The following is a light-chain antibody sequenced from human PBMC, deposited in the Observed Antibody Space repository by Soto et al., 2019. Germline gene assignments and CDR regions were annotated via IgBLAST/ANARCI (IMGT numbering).Light chain of an antibody. V-gene: IGLV3-25*03. CDR2: KDS. J-gene: IGLJ2*01. Sequence: SSELTQPPSVSMSPGQTARITCSGDALPNQYAYWYQQKPGQAPVLVIFKDSERPSGIPERISGSSSGTTVTLTISGVQAEDEADYYCQSADSSGTYVVFGGGTKLTVL. CDR3: QSADSSGTYVV. CDR1: ALPNQY.